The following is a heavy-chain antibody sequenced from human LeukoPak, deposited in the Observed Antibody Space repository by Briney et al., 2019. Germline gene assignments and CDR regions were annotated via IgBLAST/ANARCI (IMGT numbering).Heavy chain of an antibody. J-gene: IGHJ6*02. Sequence: GASVKVSCKASGYTFTSYGISWVRQAPGQGLEWMGWISAYNGNTNYAQKLQGRVTMTTDTSTSTAYMELRSLRSDDTAVYYCARSSGYDSSGYPYYYYGMDVWGQGTTVTVSS. CDR1: GYTFTSYG. CDR2: ISAYNGNT. D-gene: IGHD3-22*01. V-gene: IGHV1-18*01. CDR3: ARSSGYDSSGYPYYYYGMDV.